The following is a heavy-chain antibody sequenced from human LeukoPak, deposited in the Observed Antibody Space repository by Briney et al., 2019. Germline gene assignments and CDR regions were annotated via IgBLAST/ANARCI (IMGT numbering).Heavy chain of an antibody. CDR3: ARVAYYYDSSGYYFDY. CDR1: GFTFSSYS. CDR2: INSDGSTT. V-gene: IGHV3-74*01. D-gene: IGHD3-22*01. Sequence: SGGSLRLSCAASGFTFSSYSMNWVRQAPGKGLVWVSRINSDGSTTSYADSVKGRFTISRDNAKNTLYLQMNSLRAEDTAVYYCARVAYYYDSSGYYFDYWGQGTLVTVSS. J-gene: IGHJ4*02.